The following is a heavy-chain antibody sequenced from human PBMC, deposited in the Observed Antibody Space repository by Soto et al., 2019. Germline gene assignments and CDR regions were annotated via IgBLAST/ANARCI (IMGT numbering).Heavy chain of an antibody. J-gene: IGHJ3*02. CDR3: VRCIPLASPYGAFDI. Sequence: QVQLVESGGGVVQPGRSLRVSCAASGFTFSNFAMHWVRQAPGKGLEWVATISYDGSNVYYAESVKGRFTISRDNSKNGLRLQMNGPRAADRALYYCVRCIPLASPYGAFDIWGQGTMVTSSS. CDR2: ISYDGSNV. V-gene: IGHV3-30*03. CDR1: GFTFSNFA. D-gene: IGHD2-2*02.